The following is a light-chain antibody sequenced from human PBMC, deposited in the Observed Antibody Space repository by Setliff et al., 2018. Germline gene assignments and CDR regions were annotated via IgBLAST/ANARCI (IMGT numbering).Light chain of an antibody. Sequence: QSALAQPAAVSGSPGQSIAISCAGTSSDVGGYNYVSWYQKHPGKAPKLMIYEVTKRPSGVSDRFSGSKSGNTASLTISGLQAEDEADYYCLSYTSKTTHALFAGGTK. V-gene: IGLV2-14*01. J-gene: IGLJ2*01. CDR2: EVT. CDR3: LSYTSKTTHAL. CDR1: SSDVGGYNY.